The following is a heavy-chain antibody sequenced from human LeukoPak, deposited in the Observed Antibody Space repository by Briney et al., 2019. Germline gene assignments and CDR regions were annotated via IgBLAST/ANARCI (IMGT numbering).Heavy chain of an antibody. CDR2: INHSGST. V-gene: IGHV4-34*01. J-gene: IGHJ3*02. Sequence: SETLSLTCAVYGGSFSGYYWSWIRQPPGKGLEWIGEINHSGSTNYNPSLKSRVTISVDTSKNQFSLKLSSVTAADTAVYYCARGFPGVPRHSSGYYSRPRRTNDAFDIWGQGTMVTVSS. D-gene: IGHD3-22*01. CDR3: ARGFPGVPRHSSGYYSRPRRTNDAFDI. CDR1: GGSFSGYY.